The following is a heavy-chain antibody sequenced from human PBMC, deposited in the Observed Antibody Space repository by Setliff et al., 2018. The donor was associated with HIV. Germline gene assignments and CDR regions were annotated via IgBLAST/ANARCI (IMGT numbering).Heavy chain of an antibody. CDR2: INHSGST. Sequence: SETLSLTCAVYGGSFSGYYWSWIRQPPGKGLEWIGEINHSGSTNYNPSLKSRVTISVDTSKNQFSLKLSSVTAADAAVFYCARLTTTYYYDSSAYYHPVWGQGTLVTVSS. CDR1: GGSFSGYY. D-gene: IGHD3-22*01. J-gene: IGHJ4*02. V-gene: IGHV4-34*01. CDR3: ARLTTTYYYDSSAYYHPV.